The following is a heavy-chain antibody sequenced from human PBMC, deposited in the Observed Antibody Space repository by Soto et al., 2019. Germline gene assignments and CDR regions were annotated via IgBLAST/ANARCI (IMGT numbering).Heavy chain of an antibody. CDR2: ISGDGSGT. V-gene: IGHV3-74*01. Sequence: PGGSLRLSCAASEFTFRSYWMHWVRQSPGKGLVWVSRISGDGSGTNYADSVKGRFTISRDNAKNTVYLQIDSLRVEDTAVYYCARSLPGTYGAFDLWGQGTMVTV. D-gene: IGHD1-7*01. J-gene: IGHJ3*01. CDR3: ARSLPGTYGAFDL. CDR1: EFTFRSYW.